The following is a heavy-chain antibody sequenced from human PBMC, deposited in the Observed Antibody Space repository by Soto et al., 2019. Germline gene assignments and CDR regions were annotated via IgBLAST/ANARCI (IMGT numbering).Heavy chain of an antibody. Sequence: QVQLQESGPGLVKPSQTLSLTCTVSGGSISSGDYYWSWIRQPPGKGLEWIGYIYYSGSTYYNPSLKSRVTISVDTSKNQFSLKLSSVTAAEKAVYYCATCSSWSTRVDYWGQGTLVTVSS. V-gene: IGHV4-30-4*01. CDR2: IYYSGST. CDR1: GGSISSGDYY. J-gene: IGHJ4*02. CDR3: ATCSSWSTRVDY. D-gene: IGHD6-13*01.